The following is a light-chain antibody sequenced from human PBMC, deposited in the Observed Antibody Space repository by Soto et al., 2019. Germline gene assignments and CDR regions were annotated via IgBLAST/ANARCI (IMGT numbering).Light chain of an antibody. J-gene: IGLJ2*01. V-gene: IGLV2-14*03. CDR3: SSYTSSTTSVL. Sequence: QSALTQPASVSGSPGQSITISCTGTSSDFGSYNYVSWYQHHPGKAPKLMIYDVSNRPSGVSNRFSGSKSDNTASLTISGLQAEYEADYYCSSYTSSTTSVLFGGGTKVTVL. CDR2: DVS. CDR1: SSDFGSYNY.